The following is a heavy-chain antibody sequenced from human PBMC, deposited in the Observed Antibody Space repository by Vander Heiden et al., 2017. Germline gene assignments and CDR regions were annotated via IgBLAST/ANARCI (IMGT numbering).Heavy chain of an antibody. Sequence: EVQLLESGGGLVQPGVSLRLSCSAYGFTFSTYAIGWVRQAPGKGLEWVSSMSGSGGSTYYADSVKGRFTISRDNSKNTLYLQMNSLRAEDTAVYYCAKDRWFGESHNRFDSWGQGTLVTVSP. V-gene: IGHV3-23*01. CDR3: AKDRWFGESHNRFDS. D-gene: IGHD3-10*01. J-gene: IGHJ4*02. CDR2: MSGSGGST. CDR1: GFTFSTYA.